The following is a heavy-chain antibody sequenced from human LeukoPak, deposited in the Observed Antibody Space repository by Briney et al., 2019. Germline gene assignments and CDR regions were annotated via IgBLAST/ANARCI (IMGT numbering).Heavy chain of an antibody. V-gene: IGHV5-51*01. CDR1: GYSFTSYW. J-gene: IGHJ5*02. CDR2: IYPGDSDT. D-gene: IGHD2-2*01. CDR3: ARHWTSCSSIRCHSFWFDP. Sequence: GESLKISCKGSGYSFTSYWIGWVRQMPGKGLEWMGIIYPGDSDTRYSPSFQGQVTISADKTISTAYLQWSSLKAPDTAMYYCARHWTSCSSIRCHSFWFDPWGQGTLVTISS.